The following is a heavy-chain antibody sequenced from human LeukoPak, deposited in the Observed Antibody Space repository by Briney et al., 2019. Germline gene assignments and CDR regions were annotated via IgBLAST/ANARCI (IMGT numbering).Heavy chain of an antibody. J-gene: IGHJ4*02. Sequence: GASVTVSCKVSGYTLTELSVHWVRQAPGKGLEWMGGFDPENGETIYAQKFQGTATITEDTSTDTAYMELSSLTSDDTAVYYCATLNSGTYSSFDFWGQGTLVTVSS. CDR1: GYTLTELS. D-gene: IGHD1-26*01. V-gene: IGHV1-24*01. CDR3: ATLNSGTYSSFDF. CDR2: FDPENGET.